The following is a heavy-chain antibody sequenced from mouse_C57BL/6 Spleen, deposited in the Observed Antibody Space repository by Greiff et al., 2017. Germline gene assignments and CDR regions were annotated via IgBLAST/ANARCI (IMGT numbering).Heavy chain of an antibody. V-gene: IGHV5-17*01. CDR2: ISSGSSTI. J-gene: IGHJ4*01. CDR3: ARRLYAMDY. CDR1: GFTFSDYG. D-gene: IGHD1-2*01. Sequence: EVQLVESGGGLVKPGGSLKLSCAASGFTFSDYGMHWVRQAPAKGLEWVAYISSGSSTIYYADTVKGRFTISRDNAKNTLFLQMTSLRSEDTAMYYCARRLYAMDYWGQGTSVTVSS.